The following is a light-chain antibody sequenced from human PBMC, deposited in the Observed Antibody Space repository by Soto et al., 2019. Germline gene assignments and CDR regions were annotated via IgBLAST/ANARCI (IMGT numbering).Light chain of an antibody. J-gene: IGKJ1*01. CDR1: QSVSSSY. CDR3: QQYGTSPRT. CDR2: AAS. Sequence: EIVLTQSPGTLSLPPGARDPLSWRTSQSVSSSYLAWYQQKPGQAPRLLIYAASSRATGIPDRFSGSGSGTDFTLTISRLEPEDFAVYYCQQYGTSPRTFGQGTKV. V-gene: IGKV3-20*01.